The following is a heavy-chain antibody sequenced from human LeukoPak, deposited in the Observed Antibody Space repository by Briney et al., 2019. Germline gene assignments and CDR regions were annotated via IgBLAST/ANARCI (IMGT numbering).Heavy chain of an antibody. CDR3: ARTTYYYDSSGPNYYYYYMDV. CDR1: GGSISSYY. CDR2: IYYSGST. V-gene: IGHV4-59*01. J-gene: IGHJ6*03. Sequence: SETLPLTCTVSGGSISSYYWSWIRQPPGKGLEWIGYIYYSGSTNYNPSLKSRVTISVDTSKNQFSLKLSSVTAADTAVYYCARTTYYYDSSGPNYYYYYMDVWGKGTTVTISS. D-gene: IGHD3-22*01.